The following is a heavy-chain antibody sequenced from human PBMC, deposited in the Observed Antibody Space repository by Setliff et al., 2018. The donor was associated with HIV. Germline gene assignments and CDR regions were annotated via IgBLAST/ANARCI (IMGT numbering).Heavy chain of an antibody. Sequence: ASVKVSCKVSAYTLSELSMHWVRQAPGEGLEWMGGFDPEDGETIYAEKLQGRVTMTTDTSTSTAYMELRSLRSDDTAMYYCARKYTGGPLDYWGQGTLVTVSS. CDR2: FDPEDGET. CDR1: AYTLSELS. CDR3: ARKYTGGPLDY. J-gene: IGHJ4*02. V-gene: IGHV1-24*01. D-gene: IGHD6-19*01.